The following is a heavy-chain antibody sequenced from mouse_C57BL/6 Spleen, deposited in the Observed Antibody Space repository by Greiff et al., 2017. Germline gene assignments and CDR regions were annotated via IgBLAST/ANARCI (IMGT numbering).Heavy chain of an antibody. D-gene: IGHD1-1*01. CDR3: AGYPLCCDYYGWDVEV. CDR1: GYTFTSYW. Sequence: VQLQQPGTELVKPGASVKLSCKASGYTFTSYWMHWVKQRPGQGLEWIGNINPSNGGTNYNEKFKSKATLTVDKSSSTAYMQLSSLTSEESAVYYWAGYPLCCDYYGWDVEVWGTGTTVTVSS. J-gene: IGHJ1*03. CDR2: INPSNGGT. V-gene: IGHV1-53*01.